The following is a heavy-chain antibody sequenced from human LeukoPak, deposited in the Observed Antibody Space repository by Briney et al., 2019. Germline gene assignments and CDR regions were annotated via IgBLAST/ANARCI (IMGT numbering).Heavy chain of an antibody. CDR3: AREGSSWYLDWFDP. J-gene: IGHJ5*02. CDR1: GFIFSSYA. D-gene: IGHD6-13*01. V-gene: IGHV3-23*01. Sequence: GGSLRLSCAASGFIFSSYAMNWVRQAPGKGLEWVSAISGSGGNTYYADSVKGRFTISRDNSKNTLYLQMNSLRPEDTAVYYCAREGSSWYLDWFDPWGQGTLVTVSS. CDR2: ISGSGGNT.